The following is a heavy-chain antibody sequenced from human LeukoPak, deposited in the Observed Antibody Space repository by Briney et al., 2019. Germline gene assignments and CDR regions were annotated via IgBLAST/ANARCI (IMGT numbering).Heavy chain of an antibody. CDR2: IYYSRST. CDR1: GGSISSYY. J-gene: IGHJ4*02. V-gene: IGHV4-59*01. D-gene: IGHD3-10*01. CDR3: ARVLFYGSGEVTDF. Sequence: PSETLSLTCTVSGGSISSYYWSWIRQPPGKGLEWIGYIYYSRSTNYTPSLKSRITISVDTSKNQFSLKLSSVTAADTAVYYCARVLFYGSGEVTDFWGQGTLVTVSS.